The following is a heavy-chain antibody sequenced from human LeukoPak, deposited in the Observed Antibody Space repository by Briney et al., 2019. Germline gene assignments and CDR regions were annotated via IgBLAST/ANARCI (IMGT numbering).Heavy chain of an antibody. Sequence: GESLKISCKGSGYSFTSYWIGWVRQMPGKGLEWMGIIYPGDSDTRYSPSFQGQVTISADKSISTAYLQWSSLKASDTAMYYCARSGAWARFLEWLLYPHPFDYWGQGTLVTVSS. CDR3: ARSGAWARFLEWLLYPHPFDY. V-gene: IGHV5-51*01. J-gene: IGHJ4*02. D-gene: IGHD3-3*01. CDR1: GYSFTSYW. CDR2: IYPGDSDT.